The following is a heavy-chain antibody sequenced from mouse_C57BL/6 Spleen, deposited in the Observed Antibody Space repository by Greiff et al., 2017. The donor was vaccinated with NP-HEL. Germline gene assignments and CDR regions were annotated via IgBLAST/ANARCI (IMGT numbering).Heavy chain of an antibody. D-gene: IGHD4-1*01. Sequence: DVKLVESGGGLVKPGGSLKLSCAASGFTFSSYAMSWVRQTPEKRLEWVATISDGGSYTYYPDNVKGRFTISRDNAKNNLYLQMSHLKSEDTAMYYCARVSGTPWYFDVWGTGTTVTVSS. J-gene: IGHJ1*03. V-gene: IGHV5-4*03. CDR1: GFTFSSYA. CDR3: ARVSGTPWYFDV. CDR2: ISDGGSYT.